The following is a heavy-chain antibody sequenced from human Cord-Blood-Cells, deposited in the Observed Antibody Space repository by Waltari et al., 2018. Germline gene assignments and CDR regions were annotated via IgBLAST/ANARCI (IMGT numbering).Heavy chain of an antibody. V-gene: IGHV5-51*01. J-gene: IGHJ4*02. Sequence: EYMGIIYPGDSDTRYSPSFQGQVTISADKSISTAYLQWSSLKASDTAMYYCALWFGEPYYFDYWGQGTLVTVSS. CDR3: ALWFGEPYYFDY. CDR2: IYPGDSDT. D-gene: IGHD3-10*01.